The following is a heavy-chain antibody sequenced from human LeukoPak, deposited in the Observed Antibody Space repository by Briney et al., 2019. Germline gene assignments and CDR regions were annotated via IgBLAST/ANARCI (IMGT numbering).Heavy chain of an antibody. CDR1: SGSISSYY. D-gene: IGHD7-27*01. J-gene: IGHJ4*02. CDR2: IYYSGST. V-gene: IGHV4-59*12. CDR3: ARAGTWAEFDY. Sequence: PSETLSLTCTVSSGSISSYYWSWIRQPPGKGLEWIGYIYYSGSTNYNPSLKSRVTMSEDTSKNQFSLKLSSVTAADTAVYYCARAGTWAEFDYWGQGILVTVSS.